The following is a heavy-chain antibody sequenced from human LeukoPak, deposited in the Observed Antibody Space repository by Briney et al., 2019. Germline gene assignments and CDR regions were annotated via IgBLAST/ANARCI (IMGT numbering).Heavy chain of an antibody. CDR1: GFTFSSYD. D-gene: IGHD1-14*01. Sequence: PGGSLRLSCAASGFTFSSYDMSWVRQAPGKGLEWVSASGGDGGSTYADSVQGRFTISRDNSKNTLYLQMNSLRAEDTAVYYCAKVFQGPPNPSVTTDAFDIWGQGTMVTVSS. CDR3: AKVFQGPPNPSVTTDAFDI. V-gene: IGHV3-23*01. CDR2: SGGDGGST. J-gene: IGHJ3*02.